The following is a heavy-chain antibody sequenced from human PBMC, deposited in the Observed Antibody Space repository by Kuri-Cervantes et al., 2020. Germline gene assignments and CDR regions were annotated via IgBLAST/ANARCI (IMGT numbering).Heavy chain of an antibody. V-gene: IGHV3-48*04. J-gene: IGHJ6*02. D-gene: IGHD6-6*01. CDR1: GFTFSSYW. CDR3: ARDALYSSSFLPGSLYYYYYGMDV. CDR2: ISSSGSTI. Sequence: GESLKISCAASGFTFSSYWMHWVRQAPGKGLEWVSYISSSGSTIYYADSVKGRFTISRDNAKNSLYLQMNSLRAEDTAVYYCARDALYSSSFLPGSLYYYYYGMDVWGQGTTVTVSS.